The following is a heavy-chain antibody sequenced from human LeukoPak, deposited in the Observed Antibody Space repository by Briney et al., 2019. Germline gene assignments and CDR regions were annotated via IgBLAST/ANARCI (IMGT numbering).Heavy chain of an antibody. Sequence: SGGSLRLSCAASGFTFSSYGMHWVRQAPGKGLEWVAVISYDGSNKYYADSVKGRFTISRDNSKNTLYLKMNSLRAEDTAVYYCAKDLAAAGTGYWGQGTLVTVSS. J-gene: IGHJ4*02. V-gene: IGHV3-30*18. CDR2: ISYDGSNK. CDR1: GFTFSSYG. D-gene: IGHD6-13*01. CDR3: AKDLAAAGTGY.